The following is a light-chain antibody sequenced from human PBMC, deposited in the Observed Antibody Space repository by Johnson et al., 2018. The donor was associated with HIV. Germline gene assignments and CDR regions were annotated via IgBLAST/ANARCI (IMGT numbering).Light chain of an antibody. J-gene: IGLJ1*01. Sequence: QSVLTQPPSVSAAPGQKVTISCSGSSSNIGSHYVSWYQQLPGTAPKLLIYENNKRPSGIPDRFSGSKSGTSATLGITGLQTGDEADYYCGTWDSSLSAYVFGTGTKVTVL. CDR3: GTWDSSLSAYV. CDR2: ENN. CDR1: SSNIGSHY. V-gene: IGLV1-51*02.